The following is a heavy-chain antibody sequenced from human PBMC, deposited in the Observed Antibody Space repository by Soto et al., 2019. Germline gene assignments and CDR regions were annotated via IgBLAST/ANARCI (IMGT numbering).Heavy chain of an antibody. CDR1: GYSFTRYA. D-gene: IGHD1-20*01. CDR2: INTGNDNT. J-gene: IGHJ4*02. V-gene: IGHV1-3*04. Sequence: ASVKVSCKASGYSFTRYAMHWVRQAPGQRLEWMGWINTGNDNTKYSPKFQGRVTITRDTSASTAYMELSSLTSEDTAVYYCARERISETLVDYWGQGALVTVSS. CDR3: ARERISETLVDY.